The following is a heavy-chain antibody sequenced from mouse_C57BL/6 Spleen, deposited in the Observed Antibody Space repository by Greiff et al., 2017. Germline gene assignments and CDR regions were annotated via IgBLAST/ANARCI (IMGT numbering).Heavy chain of an antibody. CDR3: ARWGSSGSAWFAY. D-gene: IGHD3-2*02. V-gene: IGHV1-50*01. J-gene: IGHJ3*01. CDR2: FDPSDSYT. CDR1: GYTFTSYW. Sequence: QVQLQQPGAELVKPGASVKLSCKASGYTFTSYWMQWVKQRPGQGLEWIGEFDPSDSYTNYNQKFKGKATLTVDTSSSTAYMQLSSLTSEDSAVYYCARWGSSGSAWFAYWGQGTLVTVSA.